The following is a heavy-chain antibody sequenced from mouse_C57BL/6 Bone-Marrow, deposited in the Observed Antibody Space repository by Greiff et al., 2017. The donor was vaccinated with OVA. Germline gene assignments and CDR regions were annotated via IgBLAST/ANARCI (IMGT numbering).Heavy chain of an antibody. CDR1: GFTFSSYG. CDR3: ARRGSDSAWFAY. J-gene: IGHJ3*01. CDR2: ISSGGSYT. D-gene: IGHD2-4*01. Sequence: EVMLVESGGDLVKPGGSLKLSCAASGFTFSSYGMSWVRQTPDKRLEWVATISSGGSYTYYPDSVKGRFTISRDNAKNTLYLQMSSLKSEDTAMYYCARRGSDSAWFAYWGQGTLVTVSA. V-gene: IGHV5-6*02.